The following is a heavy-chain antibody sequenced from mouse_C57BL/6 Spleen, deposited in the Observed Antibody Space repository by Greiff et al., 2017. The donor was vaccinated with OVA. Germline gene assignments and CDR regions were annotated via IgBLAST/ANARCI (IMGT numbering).Heavy chain of an antibody. CDR3: ARREIYYGNYDY. Sequence: EVKLVESGGGLVKPGGSLKLSCAASGFTFSDYGMHWVRQAPEKGLEWVAYISSGSSTIYYADTVKGRFTISRDNAKNTLFLQMTSLRSEDTAMYYCARREIYYGNYDYWGQGTTLTVSS. V-gene: IGHV5-17*01. CDR2: ISSGSSTI. CDR1: GFTFSDYG. J-gene: IGHJ2*01. D-gene: IGHD2-1*01.